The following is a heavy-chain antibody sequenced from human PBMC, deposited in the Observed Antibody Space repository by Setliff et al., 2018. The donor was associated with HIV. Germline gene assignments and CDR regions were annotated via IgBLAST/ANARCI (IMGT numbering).Heavy chain of an antibody. CDR2: IYYSGST. D-gene: IGHD3-10*01. CDR1: GGSISSGGYY. J-gene: IGHJ6*02. V-gene: IGHV4-31*03. CDR3: ARDRGLLWFGESVRYYYYYGMDV. Sequence: SETLSLTCTVSGGSISSGGYYWSWIRQHPGKGLEWIGYIYYSGSTYYNPPLKSRVTISVDTSKNQFSLKLSSVTAADTAVYYCARDRGLLWFGESVRYYYYYGMDVWGQGTTVTVSS.